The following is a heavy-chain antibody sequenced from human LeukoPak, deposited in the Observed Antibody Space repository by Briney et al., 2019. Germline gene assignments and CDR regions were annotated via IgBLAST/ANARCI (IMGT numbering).Heavy chain of an antibody. V-gene: IGHV5-51*01. CDR2: IYPGDSDT. Sequence: GESLKISCKGSGYSFTSYWIGWVRQMPGKGLEWMGIIYPGDSDTRYSPSFQGQVTISADKSISTAYLQWSSLKASDTAMYYCARTYSSSWYLMPADYWGQGTLVTVSS. J-gene: IGHJ4*02. CDR1: GYSFTSYW. D-gene: IGHD6-13*01. CDR3: ARTYSSSWYLMPADY.